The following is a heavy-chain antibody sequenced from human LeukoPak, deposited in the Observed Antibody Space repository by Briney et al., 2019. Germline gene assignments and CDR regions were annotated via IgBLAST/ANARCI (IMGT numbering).Heavy chain of an antibody. D-gene: IGHD3-3*01. CDR1: GGSFSGYY. Sequence: PSETLSLTCAVYGGSFSGYYWSWIRPPPGKGLEWIGEINHSGSTNYKPSLKSRVTISVDTSKNQFSLRLTSVTAADTAVYYCARGDFFGYWGQGTLVTVSS. J-gene: IGHJ4*02. CDR2: INHSGST. CDR3: ARGDFFGY. V-gene: IGHV4-34*01.